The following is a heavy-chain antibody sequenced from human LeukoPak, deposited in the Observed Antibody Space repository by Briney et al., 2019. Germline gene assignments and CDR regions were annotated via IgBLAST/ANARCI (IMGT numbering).Heavy chain of an antibody. D-gene: IGHD3-10*01. CDR2: FDPEDGET. V-gene: IGHV1-24*01. CDR3: ARRFRYYGSGSYFDAFDI. J-gene: IGHJ3*02. Sequence: ASVKVSCKVSGYTLTELSMHWVRQAPGKGLEWMGGFDPEDGETIYAQKFQGRVTMTEDTSTDTAYMELSSLRSEDTAVYYCARRFRYYGSGSYFDAFDIWGQGTMVTVSS. CDR1: GYTLTELS.